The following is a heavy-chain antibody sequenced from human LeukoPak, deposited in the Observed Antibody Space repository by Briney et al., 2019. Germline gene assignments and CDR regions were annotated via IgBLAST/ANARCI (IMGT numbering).Heavy chain of an antibody. CDR3: ATLGGVAGVDY. CDR1: GYTLTELS. Sequence: ASVRVSCKVSGYTLTELSMHWVRQAPGKGLEWMGGFDPEDGEAIYAQKFQDRVTMTEDTSTDTAYMELNSLRPENTAVYYCATLGGVAGVDYWGQGTLVTVSS. CDR2: FDPEDGEA. V-gene: IGHV1-24*01. D-gene: IGHD6-19*01. J-gene: IGHJ4*02.